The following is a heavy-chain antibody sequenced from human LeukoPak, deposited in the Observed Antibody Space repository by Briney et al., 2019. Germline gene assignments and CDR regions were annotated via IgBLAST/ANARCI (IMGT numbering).Heavy chain of an antibody. CDR1: GYTFTNYG. Sequence: ASVKVSCKASGYTFTNYGISWVRQAPGQGLEWMGWISAYSGNTNYAQNLQGRVTMTTDTSTSTAYMELRSLRSDDTAVYYCARAPNDYDFWSGPFDYWGRGTLVTVSS. CDR3: ARAPNDYDFWSGPFDY. V-gene: IGHV1-18*01. CDR2: ISAYSGNT. D-gene: IGHD3-3*01. J-gene: IGHJ4*02.